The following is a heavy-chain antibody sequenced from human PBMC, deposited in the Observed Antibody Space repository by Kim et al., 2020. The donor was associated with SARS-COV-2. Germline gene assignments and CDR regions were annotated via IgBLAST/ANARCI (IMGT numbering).Heavy chain of an antibody. Sequence: SETLSLTCTVSGGSISSYYWSWIRQPAGKGLEWIGRIYTSGSTNYNPSLKSRVTMSVDTSKNQFSLKLSSVTAADTAVYYCARGGPLNYYGDYRALHGDVWGQGTTVTVSS. D-gene: IGHD4-17*01. CDR3: ARGGPLNYYGDYRALHGDV. CDR1: GGSISSYY. J-gene: IGHJ6*02. CDR2: IYTSGST. V-gene: IGHV4-4*07.